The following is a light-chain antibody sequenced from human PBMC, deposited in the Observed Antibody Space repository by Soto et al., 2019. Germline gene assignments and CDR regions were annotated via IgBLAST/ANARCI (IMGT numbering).Light chain of an antibody. CDR1: NSVVMDY. Sequence: EIVLTQSAATLFLSRGERATLYXRASNSVVMDYLGWYQQQPGXAPRVXXANXSNTARGSPDRLSGSGSGTDFTLTISRLEPEDFAVYYCHQYAYATWTFGQGTKVDIK. CDR2: NXS. J-gene: IGKJ1*01. V-gene: IGKV3-20*01. CDR3: HQYAYATWT.